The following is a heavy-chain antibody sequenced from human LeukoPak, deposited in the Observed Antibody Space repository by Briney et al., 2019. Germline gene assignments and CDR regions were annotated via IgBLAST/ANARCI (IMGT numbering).Heavy chain of an antibody. Sequence: PGASVKVSCKVSGYTLTELSMRWVRQAPGKGLEWMGGFDPEDGETIYAQKFQGRVTMTEDTSTDTAYMELSSLRSEDTAVYYCATDLSELGTFDYWGQGTLVTVSS. CDR3: ATDLSELGTFDY. D-gene: IGHD1-26*01. CDR2: FDPEDGET. V-gene: IGHV1-24*01. CDR1: GYTLTELS. J-gene: IGHJ4*02.